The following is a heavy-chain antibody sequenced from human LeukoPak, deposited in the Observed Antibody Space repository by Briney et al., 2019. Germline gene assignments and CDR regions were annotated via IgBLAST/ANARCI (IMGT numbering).Heavy chain of an antibody. CDR1: GGSFSGYY. CDR3: ARARGVRVVVPASVRFDY. J-gene: IGHJ4*02. V-gene: IGHV4-34*01. CDR2: INHSGST. D-gene: IGHD2-2*01. Sequence: SETLSLTCAVYGGSFSGYYWSWIRQPPGKGLEWIGEINHSGSTNYNPSLKSRVTISVDRSKNQFSLKLSSVTAADTAVYYCARARGVRVVVPASVRFDYWGQGTLVTVSS.